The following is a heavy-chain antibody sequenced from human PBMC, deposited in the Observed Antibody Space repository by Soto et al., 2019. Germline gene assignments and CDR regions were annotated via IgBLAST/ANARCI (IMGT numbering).Heavy chain of an antibody. D-gene: IGHD2-2*01. Sequence: EVQLVESGGGLVQPGGSLRLSCAASGFTFTAFCMTWFPRAHGKGREWVANINEDGNAKKYVDTVKGRFTISRDNARNSLYLQMNTLRAEDTAVYYCARGDRYHRLWGQGTLVTVSS. CDR1: GFTFTAFC. CDR3: ARGDRYHRL. J-gene: IGHJ4*02. V-gene: IGHV3-7*05. CDR2: INEDGNAK.